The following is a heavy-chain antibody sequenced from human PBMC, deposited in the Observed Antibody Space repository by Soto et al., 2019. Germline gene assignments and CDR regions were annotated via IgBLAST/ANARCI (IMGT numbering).Heavy chain of an antibody. V-gene: IGHV1-3*01. J-gene: IGHJ5*02. CDR3: AREYCTSPRCYSFFDP. D-gene: IGHD2-2*01. Sequence: FQGRFTMTRDTSASTAYMELSSLRSGDTAVYYCAREYCTSPRCYSFFDPWGQGTLVTVSS.